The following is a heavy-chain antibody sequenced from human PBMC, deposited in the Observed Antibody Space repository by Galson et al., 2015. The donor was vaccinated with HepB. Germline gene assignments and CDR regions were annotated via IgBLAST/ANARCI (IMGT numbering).Heavy chain of an antibody. CDR3: ASGVFARKQLAYPYNWFDP. CDR2: IIPIFGTA. CDR1: GGTFSSYA. J-gene: IGHJ5*02. Sequence: SVKVSCKASGGTFSSYAISWVRQAPGQGLEWMGGIIPIFGTANYAQKYQGRVTITADESTSTAYMELSSLRSEDTAVYYCASGVFARKQLAYPYNWFDPWGQGTLVTVSS. V-gene: IGHV1-69*13. D-gene: IGHD6-13*01.